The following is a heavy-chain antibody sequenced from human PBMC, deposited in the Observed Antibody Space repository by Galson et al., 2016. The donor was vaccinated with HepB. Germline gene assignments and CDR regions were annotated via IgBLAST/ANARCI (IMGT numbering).Heavy chain of an antibody. CDR2: TSSDGGST. J-gene: IGHJ3*02. CDR1: GFTFSSYA. CDR3: VKVRIFGMDNDAFDI. V-gene: IGHV3-64D*06. Sequence: SLRLSCAASGFTFSSYAMQWLRQAPGKGLEYVSATSSDGGSTYYADSVKGRFAISRDNSKNTLYLQMRSLRAEDTALYYCVKVRIFGMDNDAFDIWGQGTMVTVSS. D-gene: IGHD3-3*01.